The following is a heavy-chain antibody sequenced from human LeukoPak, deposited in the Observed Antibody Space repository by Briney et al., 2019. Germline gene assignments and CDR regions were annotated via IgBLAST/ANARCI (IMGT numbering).Heavy chain of an antibody. CDR2: INTNIGGT. J-gene: IGHJ4*02. D-gene: IGHD1-26*01. CDR1: AYTFTGSY. V-gene: IGHV1-2*02. CDR3: ARGLGGSGSYFLTFDY. Sequence: ASVKVSCKASAYTFTGSYMHWVRQARGQGREWRGWINTNIGGTKYAQTFQGRVAMTSDTPISTAYMELGRLTSDDTAVYYCARGLGGSGSYFLTFDYWRQGTLVTVSS.